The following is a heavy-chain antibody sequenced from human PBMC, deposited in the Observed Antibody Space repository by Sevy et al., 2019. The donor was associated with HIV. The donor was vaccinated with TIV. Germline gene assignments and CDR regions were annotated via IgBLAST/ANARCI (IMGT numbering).Heavy chain of an antibody. CDR2: IYYGGST. J-gene: IGHJ4*02. V-gene: IGHV4-39*01. D-gene: IGHD3-22*01. Sequence: SETLSLTCTVSGGSISSSSYYWGWIRQPPGKGLEWIGSIYYGGSTYYNPSLKSRVTISVDTSKNQFSLKLSSVTAADTAVYYCARPSGYDSTGFYYWGQGTLVTVSS. CDR1: GGSISSSSYY. CDR3: ARPSGYDSTGFYY.